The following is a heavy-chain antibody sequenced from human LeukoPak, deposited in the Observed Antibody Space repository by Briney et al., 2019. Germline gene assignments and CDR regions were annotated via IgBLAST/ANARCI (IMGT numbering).Heavy chain of an antibody. V-gene: IGHV3-66*01. D-gene: IGHD6-19*01. CDR1: GFTFSSYA. Sequence: GGSLRLSCAASGFTFSSYAMSWVRQAPGKGLEWVSVIYSGGSTFYAASVKGRFTISRDNSKYTLYLQMNSLTAEDTAVYYCAKERNLEIAVAGTIFDYWGQGTLVTVSS. CDR2: IYSGGST. CDR3: AKERNLEIAVAGTIFDY. J-gene: IGHJ4*02.